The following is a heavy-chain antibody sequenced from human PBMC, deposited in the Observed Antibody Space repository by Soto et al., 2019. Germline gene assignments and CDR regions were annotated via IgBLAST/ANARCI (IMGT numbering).Heavy chain of an antibody. CDR2: IYPGDSDT. CDR3: AIRIAAAGTATEYFQH. Sequence: GESLKISYKGSGYSFTSYWIGWVRQMPGKGLEWMGIIYPGDSDTRYSPSFQGQVTISADKSISTAYLQWSSLKASDTAMYYCAIRIAAAGTATEYFQHWGQGTLVTVSS. CDR1: GYSFTSYW. D-gene: IGHD6-13*01. V-gene: IGHV5-51*01. J-gene: IGHJ1*01.